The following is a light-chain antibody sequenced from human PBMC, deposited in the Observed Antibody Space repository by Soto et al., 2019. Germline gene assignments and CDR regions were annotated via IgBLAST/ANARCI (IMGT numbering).Light chain of an antibody. CDR3: QQTYSTPGWT. Sequence: SQMTQSPSSLSASVGDRVTITCRASQTITSDLNWYQQKPGKAPKLLIYAASNLQSGVPSRFSGSGSGTDFTFTISSLQPEDFVTYYCQQTYSTPGWTFGQRTKVDIK. CDR1: QTITSD. V-gene: IGKV1-39*01. J-gene: IGKJ1*01. CDR2: AAS.